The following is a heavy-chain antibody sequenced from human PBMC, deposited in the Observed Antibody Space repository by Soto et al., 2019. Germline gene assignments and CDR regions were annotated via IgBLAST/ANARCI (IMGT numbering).Heavy chain of an antibody. V-gene: IGHV3-15*01. CDR3: ITALTPYDFWSGPNYYYYYGMDV. J-gene: IGHJ6*02. CDR2: IKRKTDGGTT. D-gene: IGHD3-3*01. Sequence: PGGSLRLSCAASGFTFSNAWMSWVRQAPGKGLEWVGRIKRKTDGGTTDYAAPVKGRFTISRDDSKNTLYLQMNSLKTEDTAVYYCITALTPYDFWSGPNYYYYYGMDVWGQGTTVTVSS. CDR1: GFTFSNAW.